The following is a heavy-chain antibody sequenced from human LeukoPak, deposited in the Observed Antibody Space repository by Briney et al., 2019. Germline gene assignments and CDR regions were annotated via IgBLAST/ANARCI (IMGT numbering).Heavy chain of an antibody. CDR3: AKDEYSGYGSFDY. D-gene: IGHD5-12*01. Sequence: GGSLRLSCAASGFTFSNYAMSWVRQAPGKGLEWVSAVNDRGTYYADSVKGRFAISRDNSKNTLYLEMNSLRAEDTALYYCAKDEYSGYGSFDYWGQGILVTVSS. CDR2: VNDRGT. V-gene: IGHV3-23*01. J-gene: IGHJ4*02. CDR1: GFTFSNYA.